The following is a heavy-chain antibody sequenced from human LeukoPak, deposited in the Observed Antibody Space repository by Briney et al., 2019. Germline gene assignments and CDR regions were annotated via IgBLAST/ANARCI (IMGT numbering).Heavy chain of an antibody. J-gene: IGHJ4*02. CDR1: GYTFTSYY. D-gene: IGHD4-17*01. CDR2: INPSGGST. Sequence: ASVRVSCTASGYTFTSYYMHWVRQAPGQGLEWMGIINPSGGSTSYAQKFKGRVTITRDMSTSTVYMELSSLRSEDTAVYYCARDPLDYGDDPFDYWGQGTLVTVSS. V-gene: IGHV1-46*01. CDR3: ARDPLDYGDDPFDY.